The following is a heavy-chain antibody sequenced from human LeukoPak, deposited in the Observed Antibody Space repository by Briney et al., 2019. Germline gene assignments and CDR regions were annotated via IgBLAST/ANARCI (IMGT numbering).Heavy chain of an antibody. D-gene: IGHD4-23*01. Sequence: SETLSLTCTVSGGSISSYYWSWIRQPPGKGLEWIGYIYYSESTNYNPSLKSRVTISVDTSKNQFSLKLSSVTAADTAVYYCARGRYGGYFDCWGQGTLVTVSS. V-gene: IGHV4-59*01. CDR2: IYYSEST. CDR3: ARGRYGGYFDC. J-gene: IGHJ4*02. CDR1: GGSISSYY.